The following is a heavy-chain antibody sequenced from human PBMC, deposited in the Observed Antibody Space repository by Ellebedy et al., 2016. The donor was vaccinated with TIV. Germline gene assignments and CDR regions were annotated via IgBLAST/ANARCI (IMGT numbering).Heavy chain of an antibody. CDR3: ALNTGLGGWGVGNPFDV. CDR1: SFSTYW. V-gene: IGHV4-39*01. CDR2: IYSSGRT. Sequence: SFSTYWLNWVRQPPGKGLEWIGSIYSSGRTHYNPSLESRATISVDTSKSQFSLRLTSVTAADTAVYYCALNTGLGGWGVGNPFDVWGQGTMVSVSS. D-gene: IGHD3-10*01. J-gene: IGHJ3*01.